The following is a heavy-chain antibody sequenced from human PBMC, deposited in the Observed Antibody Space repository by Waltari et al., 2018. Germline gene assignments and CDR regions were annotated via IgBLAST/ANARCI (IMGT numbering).Heavy chain of an antibody. CDR1: GFTFSSSA. CDR3: ANLPPYDRSSFFHYMDV. CDR2: MSGSGGTT. J-gene: IGHJ6*03. Sequence: EVQLVEFGGGLVQPGGSLRLSCTASGFTFSSSAMTWVRQPPGKGLEWVSVMSGSGGTTYYAESVKGRFSISRDNSKNTLYLQMNSLRADDTAAYYCANLPPYDRSSFFHYMDVWGKGTTVTVSS. D-gene: IGHD6-6*01. V-gene: IGHV3-23*04.